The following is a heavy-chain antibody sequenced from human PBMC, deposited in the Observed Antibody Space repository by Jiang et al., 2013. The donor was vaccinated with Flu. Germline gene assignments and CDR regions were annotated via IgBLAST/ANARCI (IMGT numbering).Heavy chain of an antibody. Sequence: VQLVESGGDLVPPGGSLRLSCAASGFTFSDFWMTWVRQAPGKALEWVANIKQDGSETYYVDSVKGRFTISRDNAKNSLYLEMNALRAEDRALYYCVRDLGIRPRGIFAYWGLGTLVTVSS. V-gene: IGHV3-7*01. CDR1: GFTFSDFW. CDR2: IKQDGSET. CDR3: VRDLGIRPRGIFAY. J-gene: IGHJ4*02. D-gene: IGHD3-10*01.